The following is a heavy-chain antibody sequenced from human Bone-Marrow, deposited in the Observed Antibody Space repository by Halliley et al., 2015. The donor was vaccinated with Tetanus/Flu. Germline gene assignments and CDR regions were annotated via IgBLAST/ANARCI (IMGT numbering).Heavy chain of an antibody. D-gene: IGHD3-16*02. J-gene: IGHJ4*02. Sequence: AVIWDDGSNKEFADAVEGRFPTSRDNSKNTLYLQINSLRAEDTAVYCCTRAAGVWGSFRYRFDYWGQGSLVTVSS. CDR3: TRAAGVWGSFRYRFDY. CDR2: IWDDGSNK. V-gene: IGHV3-33*01.